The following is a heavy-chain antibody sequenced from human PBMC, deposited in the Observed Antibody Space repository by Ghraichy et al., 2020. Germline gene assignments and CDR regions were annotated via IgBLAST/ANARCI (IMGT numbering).Heavy chain of an antibody. Sequence: GGSLRLSCAASGFTFSSYAMNWVRQAPGKGLEWVSTITNSGSSTYYADSVKGRFTISRDNSKNTLYLQMNSLRAEDTAVYYCAKDQGPYGRYFDYWGQGTLVTVSS. CDR3: AKDQGPYGRYFDY. V-gene: IGHV3-23*01. CDR2: ITNSGSST. J-gene: IGHJ4*02. CDR1: GFTFSSYA. D-gene: IGHD4-17*01.